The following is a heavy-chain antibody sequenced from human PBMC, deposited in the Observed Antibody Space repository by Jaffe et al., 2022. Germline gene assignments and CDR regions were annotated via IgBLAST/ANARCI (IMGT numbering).Heavy chain of an antibody. CDR3: ARFHRYCSGGSCYYVGRASDAFDI. CDR2: INHSGST. J-gene: IGHJ3*02. D-gene: IGHD2-15*01. CDR1: GGSFSGYY. V-gene: IGHV4-34*01. Sequence: QVQLQQWGAGLLKPSETLSLTCAVYGGSFSGYYWSWIRQPPGKGLEWIGEINHSGSTNYNPSLKSRVTISVDTSKNQFSLKLSSVTAADTAVYYCARFHRYCSGGSCYYVGRASDAFDIWGQGTMVTVSS.